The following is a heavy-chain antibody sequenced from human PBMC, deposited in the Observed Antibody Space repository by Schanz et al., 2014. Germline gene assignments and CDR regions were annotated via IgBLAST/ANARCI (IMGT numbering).Heavy chain of an antibody. CDR3: ARDRGHGDLPGDI. Sequence: QVQLQESGPGLVKPSQTLSLTCTVSGGSISSATYYWSWVRQPAGKGLEWIGRIYSRGSSTYNPSLKSRLTISIDTSNNHSSLKLNSVTAADTAVYYCARDRGHGDLPGDIWGQGTMVTVSS. V-gene: IGHV4-61*02. CDR1: GGSISSATYY. D-gene: IGHD4-17*01. CDR2: IYSRGSS. J-gene: IGHJ3*02.